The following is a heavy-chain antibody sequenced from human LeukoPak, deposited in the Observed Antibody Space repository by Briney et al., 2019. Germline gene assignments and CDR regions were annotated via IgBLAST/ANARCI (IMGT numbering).Heavy chain of an antibody. Sequence: GGSLRLSCAASGFTFSSYGMHWVRQAPGKGLEWVAVVSYDGSNKYYADSVKGRFTISRDNSKNTLYLQMNSLRAEDTAVYYCAKDFSDTRYYGMDVWGQGTTVTVSS. V-gene: IGHV3-30*18. CDR2: VSYDGSNK. D-gene: IGHD2/OR15-2a*01. J-gene: IGHJ6*02. CDR3: AKDFSDTRYYGMDV. CDR1: GFTFSSYG.